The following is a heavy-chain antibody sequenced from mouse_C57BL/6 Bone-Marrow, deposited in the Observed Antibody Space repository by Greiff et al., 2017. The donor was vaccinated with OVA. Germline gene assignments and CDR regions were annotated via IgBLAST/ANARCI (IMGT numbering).Heavy chain of an antibody. Sequence: EVKLMESGGGLVKPGGSLKLSCAASGFTFSSYAMSWVRQTPEKRLEWVATISDGGSYTYYPDNVKGRFTISRDNAKNNLYLQMSHLKSEDTAMYYCARDDDYPFAYWGQGTLVTVSA. CDR2: ISDGGSYT. D-gene: IGHD2-4*01. CDR1: GFTFSSYA. J-gene: IGHJ3*01. V-gene: IGHV5-4*01. CDR3: ARDDDYPFAY.